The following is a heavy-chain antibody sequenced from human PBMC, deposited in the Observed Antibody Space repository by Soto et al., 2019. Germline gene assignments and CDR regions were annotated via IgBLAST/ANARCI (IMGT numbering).Heavy chain of an antibody. CDR3: GGGGAVTTGDY. Sequence: QVQLVQSGAEVQKPGSSVKVSCKASGGTFSSYTISWVRQAPGQGLEWMGRIIPILGIANYAQKFQGRVTITADKSRGTANKEPGSLGSGDTVVCDRGGGGAVTTGDYWGQGTLVTVSS. V-gene: IGHV1-69*02. D-gene: IGHD4-17*01. J-gene: IGHJ4*02. CDR2: IIPILGIA. CDR1: GGTFSSYT.